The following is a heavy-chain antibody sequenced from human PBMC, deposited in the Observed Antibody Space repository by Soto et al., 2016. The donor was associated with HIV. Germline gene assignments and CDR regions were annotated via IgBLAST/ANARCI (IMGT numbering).Heavy chain of an antibody. CDR1: GFTFSYFW. D-gene: IGHD6-19*01. CDR2: IKQDGSEK. J-gene: IGHJ4*02. V-gene: IGHV3-7*02. CDR3: MVETVADINY. Sequence: EVQLVESGGGLVQPGGSLRLSCAASGFTFSYFWMTWVRQAPGEGLEWVAYIKQDGSEKYYVDSVKGRFTISRDNAKNSLYLQMNSLRAEDTAVYYCMVETVADINYWGQGTLVTVSS.